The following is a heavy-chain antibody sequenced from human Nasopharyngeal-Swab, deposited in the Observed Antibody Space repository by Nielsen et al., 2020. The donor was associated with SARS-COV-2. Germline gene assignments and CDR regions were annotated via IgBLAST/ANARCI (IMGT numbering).Heavy chain of an antibody. CDR2: IIPILGIA. Sequence: SVQVSCKASGGTFSSYAISWVRQAPGQGLEWMGGIIPILGIANYAQKFQGRVTITADKSTSTAYMELSSLRSEDTAVYYCATRPRLGGDLNYYYYGMDVWGQGTTVTVSS. J-gene: IGHJ6*02. CDR3: ATRPRLGGDLNYYYYGMDV. D-gene: IGHD2-21*02. V-gene: IGHV1-69*10. CDR1: GGTFSSYA.